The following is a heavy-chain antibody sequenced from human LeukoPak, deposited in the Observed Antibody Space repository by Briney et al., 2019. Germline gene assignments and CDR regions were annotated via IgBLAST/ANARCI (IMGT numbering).Heavy chain of an antibody. Sequence: ASVKVSCKASGYTFTSYGISWVRQAPGQGLEWMGWIRAYNGNTNYAQKLQGRVTMTTDTSTSTAYMELRSLRSDDTAVYYWARDGVWGRTYYYDSSGYYPFDYWGQGTLVTVSS. D-gene: IGHD3-22*01. CDR2: IRAYNGNT. J-gene: IGHJ4*02. V-gene: IGHV1-18*01. CDR1: GYTFTSYG. CDR3: ARDGVWGRTYYYDSSGYYPFDY.